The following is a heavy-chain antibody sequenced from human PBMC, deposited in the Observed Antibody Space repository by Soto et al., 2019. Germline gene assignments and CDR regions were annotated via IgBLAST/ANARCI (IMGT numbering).Heavy chain of an antibody. CDR2: TYYRSKWYN. J-gene: IGHJ4*02. V-gene: IGHV6-1*01. CDR3: AKVARILVLVAATRGWVGPHDY. D-gene: IGHD2-15*01. CDR1: GDGVSSNSAA. Sequence: SQSLSLTCAISGDGVSSNSAAWNWIMQSPSRGLEWLGRTYYRSKWYNDYAVSVKSRITINPDTSKNQFSLQLNSVTPEDTAVYYCAKVARILVLVAATRGWVGPHDYWGLGTLVTVSS.